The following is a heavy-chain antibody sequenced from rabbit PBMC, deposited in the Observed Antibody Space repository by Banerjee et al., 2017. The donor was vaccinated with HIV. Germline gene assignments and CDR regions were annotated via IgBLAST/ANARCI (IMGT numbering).Heavy chain of an antibody. D-gene: IGHD1-1*01. V-gene: IGHV1S45*01. J-gene: IGHJ4*01. CDR3: ARDHDSSGGYVFDL. CDR1: AFSFSNKYV. Sequence: QEQLEESGGDLVKPEGSLTLTCTASAFSFSNKYVMCWVRQAPGKGLEWIGCINTSSGNTVYATWAKGRFTISKTSWTTVTLQMTSLTAADTATYFCARDHDSSGGYVFDLWGPGTLVTVS. CDR2: INTSSGNT.